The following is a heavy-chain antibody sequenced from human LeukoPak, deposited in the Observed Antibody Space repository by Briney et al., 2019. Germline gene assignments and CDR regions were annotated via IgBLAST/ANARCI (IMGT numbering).Heavy chain of an antibody. Sequence: GGSLRLSCAASGFTFSSYWMSWVRQAPGKGLEWVANIKQDGSEKYYVGSVKGRFTISRDNAKNSLYLQVNSLRAEDTAVYYCARERRGYYDFWSGYSNWFDPWGQGTLVTVSS. D-gene: IGHD3-3*01. J-gene: IGHJ5*02. V-gene: IGHV3-7*01. CDR3: ARERRGYYDFWSGYSNWFDP. CDR2: IKQDGSEK. CDR1: GFTFSSYW.